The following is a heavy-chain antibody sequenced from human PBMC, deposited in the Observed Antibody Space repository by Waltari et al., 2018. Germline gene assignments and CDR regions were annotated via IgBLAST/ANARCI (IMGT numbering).Heavy chain of an antibody. CDR1: GGSISSYY. J-gene: IGHJ4*02. CDR2: IYYSGST. V-gene: IGHV4-59*01. D-gene: IGHD5-12*01. Sequence: QVQLRESGPGLVKPSETLSLTCTVSGGSISSYYWSWIRQPPGKGLEWIGYIYYSGSTNYNPSLKSRVTISVDTSKNQFSLKLSSVTAADTAVYYCARKRRGSNVDFDYWGQGTLVTVSS. CDR3: ARKRRGSNVDFDY.